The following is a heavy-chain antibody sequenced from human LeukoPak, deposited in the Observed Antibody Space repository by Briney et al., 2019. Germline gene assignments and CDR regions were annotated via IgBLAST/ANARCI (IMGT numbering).Heavy chain of an antibody. J-gene: IGHJ4*02. V-gene: IGHV1-69*13. CDR2: IIPMFGTT. CDR1: EVTFSSYA. D-gene: IGHD6-19*01. Sequence: SVKVSCKASEVTFSSYAISWVRQAPGQGLEWMGGIIPMFGTTNYAQKFQGRVTITADESTSTAYVELSSLRSEDTAIYYCARGTVASLDYWGQGTLVTVSS. CDR3: ARGTVASLDY.